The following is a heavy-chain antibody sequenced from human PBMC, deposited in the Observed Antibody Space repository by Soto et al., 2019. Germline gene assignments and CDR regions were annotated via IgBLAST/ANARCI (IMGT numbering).Heavy chain of an antibody. J-gene: IGHJ5*02. V-gene: IGHV1-69*13. CDR2: IIPIFGTA. CDR1: GGTFSSYA. D-gene: IGHD1-7*01. CDR3: AREGPRMYNRNYRWFDP. Sequence: GASVKVSCKASGGTFSSYAISWVRQAPGQGLEWMGGIIPIFGTANYAQKFQGRVTITADESTSTAYMELSSLRSEDTAVYYCAREGPRMYNRNYRWFDPWGQGTLVTVSS.